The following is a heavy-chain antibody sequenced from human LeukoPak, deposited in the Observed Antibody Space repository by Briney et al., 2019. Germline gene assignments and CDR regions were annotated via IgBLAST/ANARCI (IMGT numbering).Heavy chain of an antibody. J-gene: IGHJ4*02. CDR2: IYYSGTT. CDR3: ARHHMSSWYPTYTFDY. V-gene: IGHV4-39*01. Sequence: SETLSLTCTVSGGSISSSSYYWDWIRQPPGKGLQWIGSIYYSGTTYYNPSLKSRITISIDTSKTEFSLKLSSVTAADTAMYYCARHHMSSWYPTYTFDYWGQGTLVTVSS. D-gene: IGHD6-13*01. CDR1: GGSISSSSYY.